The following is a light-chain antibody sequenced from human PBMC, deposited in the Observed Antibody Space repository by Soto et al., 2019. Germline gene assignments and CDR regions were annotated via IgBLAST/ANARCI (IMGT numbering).Light chain of an antibody. CDR1: QAIANY. CDR2: AAS. J-gene: IGKJ1*01. V-gene: IGKV1-27*01. Sequence: DIQMTQSPSSLSASVGDRVTITCRASQAIANYVAWYQQKPGKVPKLLIYAASTLHSGVPSRFSGSGFGTDFTLTISSLQPEDVANYYCQKYTSALSRTFGQGTKVEIK. CDR3: QKYTSALSRT.